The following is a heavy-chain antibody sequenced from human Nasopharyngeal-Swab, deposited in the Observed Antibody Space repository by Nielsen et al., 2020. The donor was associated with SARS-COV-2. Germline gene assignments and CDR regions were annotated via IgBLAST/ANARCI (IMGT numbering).Heavy chain of an antibody. CDR1: GFTFDDYA. CDR3: AKGKEAIVVVPGILNWFDP. Sequence: GGSLRLSSAASGFTFDDYAMHWVRQAPGKGLEWVSGISWNSGSIGYADSVKGRFTISRDNAKNSLYLQMNSLRAEDTALYYCAKGKEAIVVVPGILNWFDPWGQGTLVTVSS. CDR2: ISWNSGSI. D-gene: IGHD2-2*01. V-gene: IGHV3-9*01. J-gene: IGHJ5*02.